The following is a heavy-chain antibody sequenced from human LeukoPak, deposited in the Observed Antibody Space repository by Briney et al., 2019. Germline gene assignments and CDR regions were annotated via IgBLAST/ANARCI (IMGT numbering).Heavy chain of an antibody. CDR3: TTDIGIYYDSSGYYQMVA. V-gene: IGHV3-15*01. CDR1: GFTFSNAW. D-gene: IGHD3-22*01. Sequence: EPGGSLRLSCAASGFTFSNAWMSWVRQAPGKGLEWVGRIKSKTDGGTTDYAAPVKGRFTISRDDSKNTLYLQMNSLKTEDTAVYYCTTDIGIYYDSSGYYQMVAWGQGTPVTVSS. J-gene: IGHJ4*02. CDR2: IKSKTDGGTT.